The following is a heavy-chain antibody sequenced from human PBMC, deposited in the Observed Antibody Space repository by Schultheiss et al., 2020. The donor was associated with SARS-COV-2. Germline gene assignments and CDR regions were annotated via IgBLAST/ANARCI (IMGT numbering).Heavy chain of an antibody. CDR2: IYYSGST. J-gene: IGHJ4*02. CDR3: ARHISRTQLVYFDY. CDR1: GDFISSYY. D-gene: IGHD6-13*01. Sequence: SQTLSLTCTVSGDFISSYYWSWIRQPPGKGLEWIGYIYYSGSTNYNPSLKSRVTISVDTSKNQFSLKLSSVTAADTAVYYCARHISRTQLVYFDYWGQGTLVTVSS. V-gene: IGHV4-59*01.